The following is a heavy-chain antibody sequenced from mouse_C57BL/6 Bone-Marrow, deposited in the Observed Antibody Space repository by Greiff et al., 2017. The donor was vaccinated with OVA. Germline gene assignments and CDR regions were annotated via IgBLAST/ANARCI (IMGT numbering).Heavy chain of an antibody. V-gene: IGHV1-18*01. Sequence: VQLQQSGPELVKPGASVKIPCKASGYTFTDYNMDWVKQSHGKSLEWIGDINPNNGGTIYNQKFKGKATLTVDKSSSTAYMELRSLTSEDTAVYYCARCATNYYGSPWFAYWGQGTLVTVSA. CDR2: INPNNGGT. CDR3: ARCATNYYGSPWFAY. J-gene: IGHJ3*01. CDR1: GYTFTDYN. D-gene: IGHD1-1*01.